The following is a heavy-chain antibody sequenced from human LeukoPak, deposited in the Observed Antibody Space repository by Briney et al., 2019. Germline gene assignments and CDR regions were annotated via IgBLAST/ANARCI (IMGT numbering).Heavy chain of an antibody. D-gene: IGHD3-10*01. V-gene: IGHV4-38-2*02. CDR2: IYYSGST. J-gene: IGHJ4*02. Sequence: PSETLSLTCTVSGYSISSGYYWGWIRQPPGKGLEWIGSIYYSGSTYYNPSLKSRVTISVDTSKNQFSLKLSSVTAADTAVYYCAQTGTYYYGSGSYYTFDYWGQGTLVTVSS. CDR1: GYSISSGYY. CDR3: AQTGTYYYGSGSYYTFDY.